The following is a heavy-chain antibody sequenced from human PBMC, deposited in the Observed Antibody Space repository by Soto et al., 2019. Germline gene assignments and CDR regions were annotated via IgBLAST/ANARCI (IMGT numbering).Heavy chain of an antibody. J-gene: IGHJ5*02. Sequence: SETLSLTCTVSGGSISSYYWSWIRQPPGKGLEWIGYIYYSGSTNYNPSLKSRVTISVDTSKNQFSLKLSSVTAADTAVYYCARNTLRLLHCSGGSCHTNNWFDPWGQGTLVTVSS. D-gene: IGHD2-15*01. V-gene: IGHV4-59*01. CDR1: GGSISSYY. CDR3: ARNTLRLLHCSGGSCHTNNWFDP. CDR2: IYYSGST.